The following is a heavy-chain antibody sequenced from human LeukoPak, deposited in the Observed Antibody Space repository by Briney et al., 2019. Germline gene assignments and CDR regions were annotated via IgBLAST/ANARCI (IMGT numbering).Heavy chain of an antibody. Sequence: GGSLRLSCAASGFTFSSYSMNWVRQAPGKGLEWVSSISSSSSYIYYADSVKGRFTISRDNAKNSLYLQMNSLRAEDTAVYYCAKDKRELSVYYFDYWGQGTLVTVSS. CDR1: GFTFSSYS. J-gene: IGHJ4*02. D-gene: IGHD1-26*01. CDR3: AKDKRELSVYYFDY. V-gene: IGHV3-21*04. CDR2: ISSSSSYI.